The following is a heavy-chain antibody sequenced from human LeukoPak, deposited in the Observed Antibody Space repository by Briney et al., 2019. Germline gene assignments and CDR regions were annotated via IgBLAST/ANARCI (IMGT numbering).Heavy chain of an antibody. CDR2: ISSSSSYI. J-gene: IGHJ4*02. V-gene: IGHV3-21*01. D-gene: IGHD3-22*01. CDR3: ARDLRSSGYYAFGY. Sequence: PGGSLRLSCAASGFTFSSYGMNWVRQAPGKGLEWVSFISSSSSYIYYADSVKGRFTISRDNAKNSLYLQMNGLRAEDTAVYYCARDLRSSGYYAFGYWGQGTLVTVSS. CDR1: GFTFSSYG.